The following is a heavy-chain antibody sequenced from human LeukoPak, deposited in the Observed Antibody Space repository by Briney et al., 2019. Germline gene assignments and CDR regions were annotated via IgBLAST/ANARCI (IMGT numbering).Heavy chain of an antibody. Sequence: GGSLRLSCAASGFTFSSYGMHWVRQALGKGLEWVAVISYDGSNKYYADSVKGRFTISRDNSKNTLCLQMNSLRAEDTAVYYCARDMPRRKNFDYYDRSTHNNWFDPWGQGTLVTVSS. J-gene: IGHJ5*02. CDR1: GFTFSSYG. CDR2: ISYDGSNK. V-gene: IGHV3-30*03. CDR3: ARDMPRRKNFDYYDRSTHNNWFDP. D-gene: IGHD3-22*01.